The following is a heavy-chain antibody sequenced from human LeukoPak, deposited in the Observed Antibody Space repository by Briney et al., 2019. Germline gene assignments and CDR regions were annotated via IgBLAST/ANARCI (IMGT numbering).Heavy chain of an antibody. J-gene: IGHJ4*02. CDR1: GFTLSSYW. Sequence: GGSLRLSCAASGFTLSSYWMSWVRQAPGKGLEWVAFIRNDGSNKYYADSVKGRFTISRDNSKNTLFLQMNSLRAEDTSVYYCAKDSGQYFDYWGQGTLVTVSS. V-gene: IGHV3-30*02. CDR2: IRNDGSNK. CDR3: AKDSGQYFDY. D-gene: IGHD3-10*01.